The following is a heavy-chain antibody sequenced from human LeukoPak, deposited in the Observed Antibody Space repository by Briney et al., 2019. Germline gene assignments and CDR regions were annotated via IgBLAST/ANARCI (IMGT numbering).Heavy chain of an antibody. CDR3: AAGSYFDH. CDR2: IKPDGSEK. J-gene: IGHJ4*02. CDR1: GFTFRSYW. V-gene: IGHV3-7*01. D-gene: IGHD3-10*01. Sequence: PGGSLRLSCAASGFTFRSYWMSWARQAPGKGLECVANIKPDGSEKYYVGSVKGRFTISRDNAKNSLYLQMNGLRADDTAVYYCAAGSYFDHWGQGTPVAVSS.